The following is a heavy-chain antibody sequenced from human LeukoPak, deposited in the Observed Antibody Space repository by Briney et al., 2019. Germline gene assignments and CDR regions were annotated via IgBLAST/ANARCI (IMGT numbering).Heavy chain of an antibody. CDR2: LSSSGLSP. D-gene: IGHD4-17*01. V-gene: IGHV3-23*01. Sequence: PGGSLRLSCAGSGFSFNNYAMYWVRQAPGKALEWVSALSSSGLSPYYAHSVKGRFTISIDNSNNTLYLQMNSLRAEDTAVYYCARGPVTRFEIWGQGTMVTVSS. J-gene: IGHJ3*02. CDR3: ARGPVTRFEI. CDR1: GFSFNNYA.